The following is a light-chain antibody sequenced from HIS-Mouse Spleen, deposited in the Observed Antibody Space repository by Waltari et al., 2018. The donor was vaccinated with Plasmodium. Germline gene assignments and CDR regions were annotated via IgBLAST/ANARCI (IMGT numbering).Light chain of an antibody. CDR1: VLATNY. CDR2: KDS. Sequence: SYELTQPSSVSVSPGQTARTTCSGDVLATNYARWFQQKPGQAPVLVIYKDSERPSGIPERFSGSSSGTTVTLTISGAQVEDEADYYCYSAADNNLVFGGGTKLTVL. CDR3: YSAADNNLV. V-gene: IGLV3-27*01. J-gene: IGLJ3*02.